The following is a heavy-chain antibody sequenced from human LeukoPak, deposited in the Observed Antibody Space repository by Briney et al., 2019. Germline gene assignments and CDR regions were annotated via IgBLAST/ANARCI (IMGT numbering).Heavy chain of an antibody. CDR1: GYTFTGYY. D-gene: IGHD3-22*01. CDR2: INPNSGGT. V-gene: IGHV1-2*02. CDR3: ARDLQPHYYDSSGYSGAWFDP. J-gene: IGHJ5*02. Sequence: ASVKVSCKASGYTFTGYYMHWVRQAPGQGLEWMGWINPNSGGTNYAQKFQGRVTMTRDTSISTAYMELSRLRSDDTAVYYCARDLQPHYYDSSGYSGAWFDPWGQGTLVTVSS.